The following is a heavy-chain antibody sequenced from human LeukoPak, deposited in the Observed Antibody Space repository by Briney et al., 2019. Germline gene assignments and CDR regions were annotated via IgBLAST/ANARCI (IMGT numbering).Heavy chain of an antibody. CDR2: ISAYNGNT. D-gene: IGHD4-17*01. V-gene: IGHV1-18*04. CDR3: ARVPHYGDYFDY. J-gene: IGHJ4*02. CDR1: GYTVTSYG. Sequence: GASVKVSCKAAGYTVTSYGISWGRQAPGQGREWMGWISAYNGNTNYAQKLQGRVTMTTDKSTSTAYMELSSLRSDDTAVYYCARVPHYGDYFDYWGQETLVTVSS.